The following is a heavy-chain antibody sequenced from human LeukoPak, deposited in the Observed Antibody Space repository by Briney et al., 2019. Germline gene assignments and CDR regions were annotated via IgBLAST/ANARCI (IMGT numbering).Heavy chain of an antibody. Sequence: GGSLRLSCAVSGFTFSSYAMFWVRQAPGKGLECVLSISGSGGSTYYTDSVKGRFTISRDNSKNTLYLQMNSLRAEDTAVYYCAKVRRMASIPAGAFDIWGQGTMVAVSS. CDR2: ISGSGGST. V-gene: IGHV3-23*01. CDR3: AKVRRMASIPAGAFDI. CDR1: GFTFSSYA. J-gene: IGHJ3*02. D-gene: IGHD5-24*01.